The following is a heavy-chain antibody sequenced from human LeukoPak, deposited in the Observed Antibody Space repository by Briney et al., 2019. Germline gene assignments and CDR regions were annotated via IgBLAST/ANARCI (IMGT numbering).Heavy chain of an antibody. D-gene: IGHD4-17*01. CDR3: AKGTNPSDYGAPFDY. V-gene: IGHV3-23*01. CDR2: ISASGGST. J-gene: IGHJ4*02. Sequence: GGSLRLSCAASGFTFSNYAMSWVRQAPGKGLEWVSDISASGGSTYYADSVRGRFTVSRDNSKNTLYLQMNSLRAEDTAVYYCAKGTNPSDYGAPFDYWGQGTLVTVSS. CDR1: GFTFSNYA.